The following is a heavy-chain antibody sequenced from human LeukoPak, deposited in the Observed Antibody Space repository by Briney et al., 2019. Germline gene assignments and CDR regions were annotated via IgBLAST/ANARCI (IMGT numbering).Heavy chain of an antibody. CDR2: FDPEDGET. CDR1: GYTLTELS. CDR3: ATFTHRRDSGLQVTIFGPTGFDP. Sequence: ASVKVSCKVSGYTLTELSMHWVRRAPGKGLEWMGGFDPEDGETIYAQKFQGRVTMTEDTSTDTAYMELSSLRSEDTAVYYCATFTHRRDSGLQVTIFGPTGFDPWGQGTLVTVSS. J-gene: IGHJ5*02. D-gene: IGHD3-3*01. V-gene: IGHV1-24*01.